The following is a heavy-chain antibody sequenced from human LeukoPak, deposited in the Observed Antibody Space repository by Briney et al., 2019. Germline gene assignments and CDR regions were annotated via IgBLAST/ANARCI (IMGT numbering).Heavy chain of an antibody. CDR2: MNPNSGNT. J-gene: IGHJ6*03. Sequence: ASVKVSCKASGYTFTSYDINWVRQATGQGLEWMGWMNPNSGNTGYAQKFQGRVTMTRNTSISTAYMELSSLRPEDTAVYYCARGRIAAAAQYYYYYMDVWGKGTTVTVSS. D-gene: IGHD6-13*01. CDR3: ARGRIAAAAQYYYYYMDV. CDR1: GYTFTSYD. V-gene: IGHV1-8*01.